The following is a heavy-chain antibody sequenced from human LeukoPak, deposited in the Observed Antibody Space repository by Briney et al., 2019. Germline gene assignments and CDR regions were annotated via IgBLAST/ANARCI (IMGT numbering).Heavy chain of an antibody. CDR3: AREGPGYSDNSGYYSMDY. Sequence: GSSVKVSCKASGGTFSSYDISWVRQAPGQGLEWMGRIIPIFGSANYAQKFQGRVTITTDESTSTVYMELSSLRSEDTAVYYCAREGPGYSDNSGYYSMDYWGQGTLVTVSS. D-gene: IGHD3-22*01. CDR1: GGTFSSYD. V-gene: IGHV1-69*05. J-gene: IGHJ4*02. CDR2: IIPIFGSA.